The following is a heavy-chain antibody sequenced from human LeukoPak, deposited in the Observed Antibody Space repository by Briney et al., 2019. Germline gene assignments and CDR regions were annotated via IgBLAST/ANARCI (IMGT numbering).Heavy chain of an antibody. V-gene: IGHV3-23*01. CDR1: GFTFSSYA. Sequence: GGSLRLSCAASGFTFSSYAMNWVRQAPGRGLERVSTVSGSGGSTYYAGSVKGRFTISRDNSKSTLYLQMNSLRAEDTAVYYCAKSGYSNFFDYWGQGTLVTVSS. D-gene: IGHD4-11*01. CDR2: VSGSGGST. J-gene: IGHJ4*02. CDR3: AKSGYSNFFDY.